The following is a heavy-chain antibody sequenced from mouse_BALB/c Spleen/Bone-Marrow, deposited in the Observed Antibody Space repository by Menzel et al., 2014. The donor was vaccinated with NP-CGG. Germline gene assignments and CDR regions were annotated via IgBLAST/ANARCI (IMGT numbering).Heavy chain of an antibody. V-gene: IGHV14-3*02. CDR1: GFNIKSTY. D-gene: IGHD1-1*01. Sequence: EVMLVESGAELVKPGASVKLSCTASGFNIKSTYIHWVKQRPEQGPEWIGRIDPANVNTKYDPKFQGKATITADTSSNTAYLQLSSLTSEDTAVYYCATYYYGSSLFAYWGQGTLVTVSA. J-gene: IGHJ3*01. CDR3: ATYYYGSSLFAY. CDR2: IDPANVNT.